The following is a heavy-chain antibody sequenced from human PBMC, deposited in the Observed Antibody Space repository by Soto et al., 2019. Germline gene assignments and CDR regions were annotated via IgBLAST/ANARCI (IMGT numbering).Heavy chain of an antibody. D-gene: IGHD2-15*01. Sequence: ASVKVSCKASGYTFTSYAMHWVRQAPGQRLEWMGWINAGNGNTKYSQKFQGRVTITRDTSASTAYMELSSLRSEDTAVYYCARVRYCSGGSCYSAFDIWGQGTMVTVS. CDR1: GYTFTSYA. J-gene: IGHJ3*02. V-gene: IGHV1-3*01. CDR3: ARVRYCSGGSCYSAFDI. CDR2: INAGNGNT.